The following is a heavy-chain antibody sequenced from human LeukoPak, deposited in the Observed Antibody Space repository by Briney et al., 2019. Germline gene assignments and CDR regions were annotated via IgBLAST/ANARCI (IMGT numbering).Heavy chain of an antibody. CDR3: ATAATGLLWFGDPDGMDV. CDR1: GYTFTSYY. J-gene: IGHJ6*02. D-gene: IGHD3-10*01. V-gene: IGHV1-46*01. CDR2: INPSGGST. Sequence: ASVKVSCKASGYTFTSYYMHWVRQAPGQGLEWMGIINPSGGSTIYAQKFQGRVTMTEDTSTDTAYMELSSLRSEDTAVYYCATAATGLLWFGDPDGMDVWGQGTTVTVSS.